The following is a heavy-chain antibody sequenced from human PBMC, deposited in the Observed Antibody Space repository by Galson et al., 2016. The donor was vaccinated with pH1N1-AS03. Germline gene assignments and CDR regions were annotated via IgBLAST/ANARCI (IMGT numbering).Heavy chain of an antibody. V-gene: IGHV5-51*01. CDR1: GYTFSNHW. CDR3: ARQQDGRGSGLEWLFWYGMDV. CDR2: IYPADSST. D-gene: IGHD3-3*01. Sequence: QSGAEVKKPGESLKISCKVSGYTFSNHWIGWVRQMPGKGLEWMRIIYPADSSTTYSPSFQGQVTISADQSISTAYLQWSSLRASDTAMYFCARQQDGRGSGLEWLFWYGMDVWGQGTTVIVSS. J-gene: IGHJ6*02.